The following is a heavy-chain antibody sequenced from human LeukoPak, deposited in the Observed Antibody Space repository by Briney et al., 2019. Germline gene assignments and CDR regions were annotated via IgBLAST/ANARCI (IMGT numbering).Heavy chain of an antibody. D-gene: IGHD3-10*01. CDR3: ARWGSGRRTDYYYYYYMDV. V-gene: IGHV3-48*01. Sequence: GGSLRLSCAASGFTFSSYSMNWVRQAPGKGLEWVSYISSSSSTIYYADSVKGRFTISGDNSKNTVYLQMNSLRAEDTAVYYCARWGSGRRTDYYYYYYMDVWGKGTTVTVSS. J-gene: IGHJ6*03. CDR2: ISSSSSTI. CDR1: GFTFSSYS.